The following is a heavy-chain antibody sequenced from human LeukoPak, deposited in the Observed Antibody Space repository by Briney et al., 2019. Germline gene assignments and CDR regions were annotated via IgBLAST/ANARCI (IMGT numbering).Heavy chain of an antibody. D-gene: IGHD2-15*01. CDR2: IYSSGGN. V-gene: IGHV4-59*01. CDR3: ARVPCCCPAAPFDY. J-gene: IGHJ4*02. Sequence: SEPLSLTCTVSGDSISRYYWSWLRQPPGKGLEWLAYIYSSGGNNYNPSLKSRVTISVDTSKNQFSLKLSSVTAADRAYYYCARVPCCCPAAPFDYWGQGTLVTVSS. CDR1: GDSISRYY.